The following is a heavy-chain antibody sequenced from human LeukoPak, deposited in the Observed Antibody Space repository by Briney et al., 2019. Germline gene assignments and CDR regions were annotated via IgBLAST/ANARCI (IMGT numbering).Heavy chain of an antibody. CDR3: AHRRRYCSSTSCHYYYYGMDV. Sequence: SGPTLVKPTQTLTLTCTFSGFSLSTSGVGVGWIRQPPGKALEWLALIYWNDDKRYSPSLKSRLTITKDPSKNQVVLTMTNMDPVDTATYYCAHRRRYCSSTSCHYYYYGMDVWGQGTTVTVSS. D-gene: IGHD2-2*01. J-gene: IGHJ6*02. CDR1: GFSLSTSGVG. CDR2: IYWNDDK. V-gene: IGHV2-5*01.